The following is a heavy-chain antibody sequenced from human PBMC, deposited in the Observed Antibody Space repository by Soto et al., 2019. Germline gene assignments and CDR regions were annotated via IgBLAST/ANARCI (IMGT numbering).Heavy chain of an antibody. CDR3: ARSQLLSAFDI. CDR1: GFTFSSYG. J-gene: IGHJ3*02. V-gene: IGHV3-30*03. Sequence: PGGSLRLSCAASGFTFSSYGMHWVRQAPGKGLEWVAVISYDGSNKYYADSVKGRFTISRDNSNNTLYLQMNSLRAEDTAVYYCARSQLLSAFDIWGQGTMVTVS. D-gene: IGHD1-26*01. CDR2: ISYDGSNK.